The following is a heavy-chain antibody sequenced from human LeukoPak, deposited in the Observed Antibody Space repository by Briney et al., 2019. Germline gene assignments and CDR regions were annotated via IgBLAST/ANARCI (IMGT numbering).Heavy chain of an antibody. CDR3: AREIFGSGSYPDY. CDR2: ISPTSSII. D-gene: IGHD3-10*01. Sequence: GGSLRLSCAASGFSFSNYAMSWVRQSTRRGLEWVSIISPTSSIIYYADSVKGRFTISRDNSKNTVYLQMNSLGGEDTAVYYCAREIFGSGSYPDYWGQGTLVTVSS. V-gene: IGHV3-23*01. CDR1: GFSFSNYA. J-gene: IGHJ4*02.